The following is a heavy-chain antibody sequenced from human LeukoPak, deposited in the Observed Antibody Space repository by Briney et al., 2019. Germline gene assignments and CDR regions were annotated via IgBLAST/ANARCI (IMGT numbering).Heavy chain of an antibody. Sequence: SETLSLTCTVSGTSISSYYWSWIRQPPGKGLEWIGYVYYSGSTNYNPSLKGRVTTLFDTSKVQFSLKLSSVTAADTAVYYGARHDSAYSFDYRGQGALVTVSS. D-gene: IGHD2-15*01. CDR2: VYYSGST. CDR1: GTSISSYY. CDR3: ARHDSAYSFDY. J-gene: IGHJ4*02. V-gene: IGHV4-59*08.